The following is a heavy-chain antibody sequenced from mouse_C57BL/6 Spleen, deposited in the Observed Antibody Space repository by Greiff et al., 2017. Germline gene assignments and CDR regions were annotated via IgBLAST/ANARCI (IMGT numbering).Heavy chain of an antibody. Sequence: EVKLLESGPVLVKPGASVKMSCKASGYTFTDYYMNWVKQSHGKSLEWIGVINPYNGGTSYNQKFKGKATLTVDKSSSTAYMELNSLTSEDSAVYYCARSSAAITRYFDVWGTGTTVTVSS. J-gene: IGHJ1*03. D-gene: IGHD1-1*01. CDR3: ARSSAAITRYFDV. CDR1: GYTFTDYY. V-gene: IGHV1-19*01. CDR2: INPYNGGT.